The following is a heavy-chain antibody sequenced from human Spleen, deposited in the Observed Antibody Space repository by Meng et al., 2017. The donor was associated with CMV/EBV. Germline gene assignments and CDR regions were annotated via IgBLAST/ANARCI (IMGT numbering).Heavy chain of an antibody. J-gene: IGHJ4*02. CDR2: INHSGST. CDR1: GGSVSGYY. Sequence: CALYGGSVSGYYWSWIRQPPGKGLEWLGDINHSGSTNYNPSLKSRVTISVDTSKNQFSLKLSSVTAADTAVYYCARGEVYSSGWSYWGQGTLVTVSS. V-gene: IGHV4-34*01. CDR3: ARGEVYSSGWSY. D-gene: IGHD6-19*01.